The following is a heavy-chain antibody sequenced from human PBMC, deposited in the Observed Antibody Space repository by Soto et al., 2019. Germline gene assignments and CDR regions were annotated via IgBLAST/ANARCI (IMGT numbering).Heavy chain of an antibody. Sequence: QVQLQQWGAGLLKPSETLSLTCAVYGGSFSGYYWSWIRQPPGKGLEWIGEINHSGSTNYNPSLNSRVTISVDSSKNQYSLKLCSVTAADTAVYYCARGLCGGSGSHEGFDPWGQGTLVTVSS. CDR1: GGSFSGYY. CDR3: ARGLCGGSGSHEGFDP. CDR2: INHSGST. V-gene: IGHV4-34*01. J-gene: IGHJ5*02. D-gene: IGHD3-10*01.